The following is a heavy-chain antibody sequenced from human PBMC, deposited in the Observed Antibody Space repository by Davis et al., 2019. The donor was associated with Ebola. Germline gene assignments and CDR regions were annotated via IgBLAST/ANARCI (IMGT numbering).Heavy chain of an antibody. CDR2: TFHSGDT. J-gene: IGHJ5*02. CDR3: ARTYREILTGYYLGWFDP. D-gene: IGHD3-9*01. CDR1: GYSITSSGYY. V-gene: IGHV4-38-2*01. Sequence: PSETLSLTCAVSGYSITSSGYYWGWVRQSPGKGLEWIGSTFHSGDTYYNPSLKSRVTMFVDTSKNHFTLKLSSVTAADTAVYYCARTYREILTGYYLGWFDPWGQGTLVTVSS.